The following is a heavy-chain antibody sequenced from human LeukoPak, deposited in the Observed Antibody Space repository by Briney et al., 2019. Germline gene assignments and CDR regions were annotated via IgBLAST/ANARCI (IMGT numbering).Heavy chain of an antibody. Sequence: RPGGSLRLSCAASGFTFNQYGMRWVRQAPGKGLEWVSSLSWNGGDTRYADSVKDRFTMSRDNAKKSLYLQMDSLRAEDTALYYCARRGYPYYYYMDVWGTGTTVTVSS. CDR1: GFTFNQYG. J-gene: IGHJ6*03. D-gene: IGHD3-16*02. CDR2: LSWNGGDT. V-gene: IGHV3-20*04. CDR3: ARRGYPYYYYMDV.